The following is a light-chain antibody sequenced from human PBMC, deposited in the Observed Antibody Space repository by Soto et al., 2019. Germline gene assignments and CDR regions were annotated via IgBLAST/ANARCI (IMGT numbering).Light chain of an antibody. CDR1: SSDVGGYNY. CDR2: DVS. J-gene: IGLJ1*01. CDR3: SSYTSSSLYV. Sequence: QSALTQPASVSGSPGQSITISCTGTSSDVGGYNYGSWYQQHPGKAPKLMIYDVSNRPSGVSNRFSGSKSGNTASLTIPGLQAEDEADYYCSSYTSSSLYVFGTGTKVTVL. V-gene: IGLV2-14*01.